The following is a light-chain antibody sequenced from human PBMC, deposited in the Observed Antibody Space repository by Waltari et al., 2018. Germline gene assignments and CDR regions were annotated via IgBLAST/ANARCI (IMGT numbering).Light chain of an antibody. CDR2: AAS. V-gene: IGKV1-39*01. J-gene: IGKJ1*01. Sequence: DIQMTQSPSSLSASVGDRVTITCRASQSISSYLNWYQQKPGKAPKLLIYAASSLQSGVPSRFSGSGSGTDFTLTISSLQSEDSALYYCQQYHNWPRGMFGQGT. CDR1: QSISSY. CDR3: QQYHNWPRGM.